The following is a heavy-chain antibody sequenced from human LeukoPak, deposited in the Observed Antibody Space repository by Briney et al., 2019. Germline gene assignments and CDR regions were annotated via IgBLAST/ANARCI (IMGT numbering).Heavy chain of an antibody. Sequence: PSETLSLTCTVSGYSISSGFYWGWIRQPPGKGLEWIGIIHHSGNTYYNPSLKSRLTISADTSKNQFSLKLSSVTAADTAVYYCARTYYYDSSGYPYWGQGTLVTVSS. D-gene: IGHD3-22*01. CDR2: IHHSGNT. CDR3: ARTYYYDSSGYPY. V-gene: IGHV4-38-2*02. CDR1: GYSISSGFY. J-gene: IGHJ4*02.